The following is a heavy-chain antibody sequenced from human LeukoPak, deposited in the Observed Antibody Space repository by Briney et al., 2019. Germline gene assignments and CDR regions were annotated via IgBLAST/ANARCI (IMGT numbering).Heavy chain of an antibody. D-gene: IGHD2-2*01. Sequence: SVKVSCKASGGTFSSYAISWVRQAPGQGLEWMGGIIPIFGTANYAQKFQGRVTITADESTSTAYMELSSLRSEDTAVYYCAREQIVVVPAAMVGWFDPWGQGTLVTVSS. CDR3: AREQIVVVPAAMVGWFDP. CDR1: GGTFSSYA. J-gene: IGHJ5*02. CDR2: IIPIFGTA. V-gene: IGHV1-69*01.